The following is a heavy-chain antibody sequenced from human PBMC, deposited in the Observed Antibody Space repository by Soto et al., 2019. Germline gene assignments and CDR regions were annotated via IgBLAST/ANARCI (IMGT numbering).Heavy chain of an antibody. CDR1: GGTFSSYA. V-gene: IGHV1-69*01. J-gene: IGHJ4*02. D-gene: IGHD3-10*01. CDR2: IIPIFGTA. Sequence: QVQLVQSGAEVKKPGSSVKVSCKASGGTFSSYAISWVRQAPGQGLEWMGGIIPIFGTANYAQKFQGRVTITADESTSTAYMELSSLRSEDTAVYYCARGAYGSGSYYTIYYFDYWGQGTLVTVSS. CDR3: ARGAYGSGSYYTIYYFDY.